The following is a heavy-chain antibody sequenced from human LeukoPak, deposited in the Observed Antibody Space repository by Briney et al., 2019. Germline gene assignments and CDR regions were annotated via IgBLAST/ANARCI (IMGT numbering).Heavy chain of an antibody. D-gene: IGHD2-2*02. Sequence: QPGGALRLSCAASGTTFSSYWMSWVRPAPRKGLEWVANIQQDGSEKYYVDLVKGRLSIDRDNHKNSLYLQMNSLRAEDTAVYYCAREGTICSSTSCYIPDWFDPWGQGTLVTVSS. CDR3: AREGTICSSTSCYIPDWFDP. J-gene: IGHJ5*02. CDR1: GTTFSSYW. CDR2: IQQDGSEK. V-gene: IGHV3-7*01.